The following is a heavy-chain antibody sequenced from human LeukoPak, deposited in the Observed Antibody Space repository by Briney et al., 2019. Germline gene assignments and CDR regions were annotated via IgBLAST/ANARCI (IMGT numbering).Heavy chain of an antibody. D-gene: IGHD6-13*01. Sequence: PGGSLRLSCAASGFTFSSYEMNWVRQAPGKGLEWVAVISYDGSNKYYADSVKGRFTISRDNSKNTLYLQMNSLRAEDTAVYYCARADSDPNSSSWYRSVDYWGQGTLVTVSS. J-gene: IGHJ4*02. V-gene: IGHV3-30-3*01. CDR1: GFTFSSYE. CDR2: ISYDGSNK. CDR3: ARADSDPNSSSWYRSVDY.